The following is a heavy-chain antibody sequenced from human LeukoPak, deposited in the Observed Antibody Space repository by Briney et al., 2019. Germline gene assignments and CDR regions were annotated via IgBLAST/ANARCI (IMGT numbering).Heavy chain of an antibody. D-gene: IGHD5-18*01. CDR3: ARARLRDSYGYLDVAFDI. CDR2: INWNGGST. V-gene: IGHV3-20*04. CDR1: GFTFDDYG. J-gene: IGHJ3*02. Sequence: GGSLRLSCAASGFTFDDYGMSWVRQAPGKGLEWVSGINWNGGSTGYADSVKGRFTISRDNAKNSLYLQMNSLRAEDTALYYCARARLRDSYGYLDVAFDIWGQGTMVTVSS.